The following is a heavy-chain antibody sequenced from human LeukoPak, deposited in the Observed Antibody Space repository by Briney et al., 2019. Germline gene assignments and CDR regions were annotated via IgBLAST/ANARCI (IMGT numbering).Heavy chain of an antibody. V-gene: IGHV4-34*01. CDR2: INHVDGT. Sequence: KTSETLSLTCAVYGVSFSGYYWSWIRQPPGKGLEWIGEINHVDGTNYNPSLKSRVTISVDTSKNQFSLKLSSVTAADTAVYYCARHRRLYYDILTGYSRAWFDPWGQGTLVTVSS. CDR1: GVSFSGYY. CDR3: ARHRRLYYDILTGYSRAWFDP. J-gene: IGHJ5*02. D-gene: IGHD3-9*01.